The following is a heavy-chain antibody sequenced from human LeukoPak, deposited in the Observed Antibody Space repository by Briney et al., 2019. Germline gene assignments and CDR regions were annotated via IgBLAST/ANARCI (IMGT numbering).Heavy chain of an antibody. V-gene: IGHV3-23*01. D-gene: IGHD6-6*01. CDR3: AKGPHSSSPRTDY. Sequence: PGGSLRLSCAASALTFNNYAMIWVRQAPGKGLEWVSFITGSGGGTYYIDSVKGRFTISRDNSKNTLYLEMNRLRAEDTAIYYCAKGPHSSSPRTDYWGQGTLVTVSS. CDR2: ITGSGGGT. CDR1: ALTFNNYA. J-gene: IGHJ4*02.